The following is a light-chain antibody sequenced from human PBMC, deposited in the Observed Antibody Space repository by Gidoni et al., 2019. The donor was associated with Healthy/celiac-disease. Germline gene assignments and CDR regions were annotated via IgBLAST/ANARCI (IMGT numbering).Light chain of an antibody. J-gene: IGLJ3*02. CDR2: EDN. CDR1: SGSIASNY. V-gene: IGLV6-57*02. Sequence: NFMLTQPHSLSEPPGKTVTISCTGSSGSIASNYVQLYQKRPGSAPTTVIYEDNQRPSGVPDRFSGSIDSSSNSASLTIAGLKTEDEADYYCQSYDSSNHWVFGGGTKLTVL. CDR3: QSYDSSNHWV.